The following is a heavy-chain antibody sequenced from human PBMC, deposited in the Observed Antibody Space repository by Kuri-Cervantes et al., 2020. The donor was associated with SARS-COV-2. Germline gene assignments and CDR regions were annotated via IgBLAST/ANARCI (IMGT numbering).Heavy chain of an antibody. CDR1: GGSISSSSYY. Sequence: GESLKISCTVSGGSISSSSYYWGWVRQPPGKGLEWVSVIYSGGSTYYADSVKGRFTISRDNSKNTLYLQMNSLRAEDTAVYYCARDVDSYYYYYGMDVWGQGTTVTVSS. J-gene: IGHJ6*02. D-gene: IGHD5-18*01. CDR2: IYSGGST. V-gene: IGHV3-66*01. CDR3: ARDVDSYYYYYGMDV.